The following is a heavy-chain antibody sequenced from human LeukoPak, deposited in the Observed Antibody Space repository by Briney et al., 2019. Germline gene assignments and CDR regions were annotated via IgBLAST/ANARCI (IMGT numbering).Heavy chain of an antibody. Sequence: PGGSLRLSCAASGFTFSSYAMSWVRQAPGKGLEWVSVISGSGGSTYYADSVKGRFTISRDNSKNTPYLQMNSLRAEDTAVYYCAITLYDTSGYYSHWGQGTLVTVSS. V-gene: IGHV3-23*01. CDR3: AITLYDTSGYYSH. CDR1: GFTFSSYA. J-gene: IGHJ4*02. D-gene: IGHD3-22*01. CDR2: ISGSGGST.